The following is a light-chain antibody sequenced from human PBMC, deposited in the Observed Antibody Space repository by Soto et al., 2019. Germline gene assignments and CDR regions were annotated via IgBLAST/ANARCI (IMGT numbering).Light chain of an antibody. Sequence: DIPVNQSPSTLSGSLEDRVAITCRASQTISSWLAWYQQKPGKAPKFLIYKASTLESGVPSRFSGSGSGTEFTLTISSLQPDDFATYYCQQYNTYLWTFGQGTMVDIK. CDR1: QTISSW. CDR3: QQYNTYLWT. CDR2: KAS. V-gene: IGKV1-5*03. J-gene: IGKJ1*01.